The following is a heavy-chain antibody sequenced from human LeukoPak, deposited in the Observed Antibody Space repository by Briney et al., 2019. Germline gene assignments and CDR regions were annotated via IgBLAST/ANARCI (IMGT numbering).Heavy chain of an antibody. CDR1: GGSFSGYY. CDR3: ARGGVVVPAAILPVGGYDKTPFDY. CDR2: INHSGST. Sequence: SETLSLTCAVYGGSFSGYYWSWIRQPPGKGLEWIGEINHSGSTNYNPSLKSRVTISVDTSKNQFSLKLSSVTAADTAVYYCARGGVVVPAAILPVGGYDKTPFDYWGQGTLVTVSS. D-gene: IGHD2-2*01. V-gene: IGHV4-34*01. J-gene: IGHJ4*02.